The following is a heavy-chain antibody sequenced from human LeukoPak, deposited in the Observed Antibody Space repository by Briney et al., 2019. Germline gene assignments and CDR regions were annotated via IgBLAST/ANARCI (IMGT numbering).Heavy chain of an antibody. CDR2: IIPIFGTA. CDR3: ARAAAARPSDAFDI. Sequence: ASVKVSCKASGGTFSSYAISWVRQAPGQGLEWMGRIIPIFGTANYAQKFQGRVTITTDESTSTAYMGLSSLRSEDTAVYYCARAAAARPSDAFDIWGQGTMVTVSS. D-gene: IGHD6-6*01. CDR1: GGTFSSYA. V-gene: IGHV1-69*05. J-gene: IGHJ3*02.